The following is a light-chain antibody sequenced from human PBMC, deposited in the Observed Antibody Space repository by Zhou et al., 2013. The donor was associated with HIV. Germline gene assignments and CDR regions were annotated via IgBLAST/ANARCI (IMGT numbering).Light chain of an antibody. Sequence: EIVMTQSPATLSVSPGERATLSCRASQSVSSNLAWYQQKPCQAPRLLIFDASNRATGIPARFSGSGSGTDFTLTISSLQPEDFAVYYCHQRNDWPRTFGQGTKVEIK. CDR1: QSVSSN. V-gene: IGKV3D-15*01. CDR3: HQRNDWPRT. J-gene: IGKJ1*01. CDR2: DAS.